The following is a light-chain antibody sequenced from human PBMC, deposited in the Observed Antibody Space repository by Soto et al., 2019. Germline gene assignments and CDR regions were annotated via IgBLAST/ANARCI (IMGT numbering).Light chain of an antibody. Sequence: QSALTQPPSASGSPGQSVTISCTGANSDVGSYNYVSWYQQHPGKAPKLMIYEVNKRPSGVPDRFSGSKSGNTASLTVSGRQAAEEADYYCSSYAGTNTRYLFGSGTKLTVL. CDR3: SSYAGTNTRYL. V-gene: IGLV2-8*01. CDR1: NSDVGSYNY. J-gene: IGLJ1*01. CDR2: EVN.